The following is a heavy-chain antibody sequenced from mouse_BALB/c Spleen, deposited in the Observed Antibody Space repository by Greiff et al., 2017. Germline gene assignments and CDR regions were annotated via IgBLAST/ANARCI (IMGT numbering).Heavy chain of an antibody. Sequence: EVKLVESGGDLVKPGGSLKLSCAASGFTFSSYGMSWVRQTPDKRLEWVATISSGGSYTYYPDSVKGRFTISRDNAKNTLYLQMSSLKSEDTAMYYCARAHSYRYDEGAMDYWGQGTSVTVSS. J-gene: IGHJ4*01. CDR3: ARAHSYRYDEGAMDY. CDR2: ISSGGSYT. CDR1: GFTFSSYG. V-gene: IGHV5-6*02. D-gene: IGHD2-14*01.